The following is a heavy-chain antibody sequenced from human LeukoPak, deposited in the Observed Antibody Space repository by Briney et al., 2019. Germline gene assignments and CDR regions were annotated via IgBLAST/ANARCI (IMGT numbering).Heavy chain of an antibody. D-gene: IGHD3-3*01. CDR2: INHSGST. Sequence: SETLSLTCAVYGGSFSGYYWRWIRQPPGKGLEWIGEINHSGSTNYNPSLKSRVTISVDTSKNQFSLKLSSVTAADTAVYYCARGPPPLRVSEWSWFDPWGQGTLVTVSS. CDR3: ARGPPPLRVSEWSWFDP. CDR1: GGSFSGYY. V-gene: IGHV4-34*01. J-gene: IGHJ5*02.